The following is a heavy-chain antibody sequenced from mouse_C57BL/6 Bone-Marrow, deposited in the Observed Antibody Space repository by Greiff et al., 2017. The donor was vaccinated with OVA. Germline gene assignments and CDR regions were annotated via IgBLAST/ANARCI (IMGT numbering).Heavy chain of an antibody. V-gene: IGHV14-4*01. Sequence: VQLQQSGAELVRPGASVKLSCTASGFNIKDDYMHWVKQRPEQGLEWIGWIDPENGATEYASKFQGKATITADTSSNTAYLQLSSLTSEDTAVYYCTTWDDRDYWGQGTTLTVSS. J-gene: IGHJ2*01. CDR3: TTWDDRDY. D-gene: IGHD4-1*01. CDR2: IDPENGAT. CDR1: GFNIKDDY.